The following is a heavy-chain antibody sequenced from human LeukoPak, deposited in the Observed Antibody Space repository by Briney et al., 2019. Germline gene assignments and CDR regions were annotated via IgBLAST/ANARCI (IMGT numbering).Heavy chain of an antibody. CDR2: IKQDGSEK. J-gene: IGHJ4*02. CDR1: GFTFSSYW. V-gene: IGHV3-7*01. Sequence: GGSLRLSCAASGFTFSSYWMSWVREAPGKGLEWVANIKQDGSEKYYVDSVKGRFTISRDNAKNSLYLQMNSLRAEDTAVYYCARCIYTAMVSYWGQGTLVTVSS. CDR3: ARCIYTAMVSY. D-gene: IGHD5-18*01.